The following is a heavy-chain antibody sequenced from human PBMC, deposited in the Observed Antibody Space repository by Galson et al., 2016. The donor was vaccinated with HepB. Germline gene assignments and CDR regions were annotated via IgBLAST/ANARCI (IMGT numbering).Heavy chain of an antibody. CDR3: ARVAAASYYYGMDV. D-gene: IGHD6-13*01. Sequence: SETLSLTCTVSGGSINNYYWSWIRQPPGKGLEWIGYIYYSGSTNYNPSLRSRITMSVDTSKNQFSLNLRSVTTADTAVYYCARVAAASYYYGMDVWGQRTTVTVSS. J-gene: IGHJ6*02. CDR1: GGSINNYY. V-gene: IGHV4-59*01. CDR2: IYYSGST.